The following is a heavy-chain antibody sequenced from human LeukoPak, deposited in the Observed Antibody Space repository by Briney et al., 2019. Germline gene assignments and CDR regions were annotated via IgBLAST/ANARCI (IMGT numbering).Heavy chain of an antibody. Sequence: GASVKVSCKASGGTFSSYAISWLRQAPGQGLEWMGIINPTGGSTTYAQKFQGRVTMTRDTSTSTVYMDLSSLRFEDTAVYYCARANFEAVAGTYRYYGMDVWGQGTTVTVSS. CDR2: INPTGGST. V-gene: IGHV1-46*01. D-gene: IGHD6-19*01. J-gene: IGHJ6*02. CDR1: GGTFSSYA. CDR3: ARANFEAVAGTYRYYGMDV.